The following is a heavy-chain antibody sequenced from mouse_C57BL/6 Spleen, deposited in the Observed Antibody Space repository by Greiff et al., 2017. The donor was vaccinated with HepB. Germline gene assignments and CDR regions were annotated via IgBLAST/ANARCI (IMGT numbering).Heavy chain of an antibody. CDR3: AKKGPAQATYPLWYAMDY. CDR2: IWGDGST. D-gene: IGHD3-2*02. Sequence: VQRVESGPGLVAPSQSLSITCTVSGFSLTSYGVSWVRQPPGQGLEWLGVIWGDGSTNYHSALISGLSISKDNSKSQVFLKLNSLQTDDTATYYCAKKGPAQATYPLWYAMDYWGQGTSVTVSS. CDR1: GFSLTSYG. V-gene: IGHV2-3*01. J-gene: IGHJ4*01.